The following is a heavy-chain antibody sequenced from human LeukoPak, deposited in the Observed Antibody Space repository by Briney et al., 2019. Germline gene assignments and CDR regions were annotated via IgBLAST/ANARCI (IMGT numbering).Heavy chain of an antibody. D-gene: IGHD3-16*02. CDR3: ARGTIMITFGGVIGDPKRHFDY. Sequence: GASVKVSCKASGYTFTGYYMHWVRQAPGQGLEWMGWINPNSGGTNYAQKFQGRVTMTRDTSISTAYMELSRLRSDDTAVYYCARGTIMITFGGVIGDPKRHFDYWGQGTLVTVSS. V-gene: IGHV1-2*02. CDR1: GYTFTGYY. J-gene: IGHJ4*02. CDR2: INPNSGGT.